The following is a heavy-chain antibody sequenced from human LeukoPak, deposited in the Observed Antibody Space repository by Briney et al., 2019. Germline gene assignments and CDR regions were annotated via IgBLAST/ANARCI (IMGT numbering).Heavy chain of an antibody. D-gene: IGHD3-22*01. CDR3: ARVRKEYYYDSSGYTFDY. CDR2: INPNSGGT. CDR1: GYTFTGYY. V-gene: IGHV1-2*04. J-gene: IGHJ4*02. Sequence: ASVKVSCKASGYTFTGYYMHWVRQAPGQGLEWMGWINPNSGGTNYAQKFQGWVTMTRDTSISTAYMELSRLRSDDTAVYYCARVRKEYYYDSSGYTFDYWGQGTLVTVSS.